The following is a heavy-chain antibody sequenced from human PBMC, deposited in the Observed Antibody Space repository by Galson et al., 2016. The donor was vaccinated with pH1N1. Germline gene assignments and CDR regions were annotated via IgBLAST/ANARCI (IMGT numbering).Heavy chain of an antibody. V-gene: IGHV3-7*01. CDR1: GFIFSDYW. Sequence: SLRLSCAASGFIFSDYWMSWVRQAPGKGLEWVAKINQDGSRKCCVDSMKGRCTISRDNAENSLSLQMNSLRVEDTALYYCATEDYYTSLYWGQGILVTVSS. CDR2: INQDGSRK. D-gene: IGHD1-26*01. J-gene: IGHJ4*02. CDR3: ATEDYYTSLY.